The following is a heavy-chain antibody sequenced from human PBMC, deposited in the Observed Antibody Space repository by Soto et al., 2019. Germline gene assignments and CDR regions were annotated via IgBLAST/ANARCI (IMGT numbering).Heavy chain of an antibody. Sequence: QVQLVQSGAEVKKHGSSVKVSCKASGGTFSSYTISWVRQAPGQGLEWMGRIIPILGIANYAQKFQGRVTITADKSTSTAYMELSSLRSEDTAVYYCARDLVPTYFDYWGQGTLVTVSS. J-gene: IGHJ4*02. CDR1: GGTFSSYT. D-gene: IGHD3-10*01. CDR3: ARDLVPTYFDY. CDR2: IIPILGIA. V-gene: IGHV1-69*08.